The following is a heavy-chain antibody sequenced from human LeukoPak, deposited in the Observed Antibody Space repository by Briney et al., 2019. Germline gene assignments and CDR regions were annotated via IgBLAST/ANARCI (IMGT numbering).Heavy chain of an antibody. CDR1: GFTVSSNY. CDR3: ARALKPWDAFDI. CDR2: INSDGSST. Sequence: GGSLRLSCAASGFTVSSNYMSWVRQAPGKGLVWVSRINSDGSSTSYADSVKGRFTISRDNAKNTLYLQMNSLRAEDTAVYYCARALKPWDAFDIWGQGTMVTVSS. J-gene: IGHJ3*02. V-gene: IGHV3-74*01.